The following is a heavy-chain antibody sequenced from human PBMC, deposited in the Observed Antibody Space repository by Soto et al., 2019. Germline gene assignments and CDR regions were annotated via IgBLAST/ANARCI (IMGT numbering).Heavy chain of an antibody. V-gene: IGHV4-4*08. D-gene: IGHD2-15*01. CDR2: MYSSGGT. J-gene: IGHJ4*02. Sequence: SETLSLTCSVSDASFSSYYWSWIRQSPGNGLEFIGCMYSSGGTNYNPALKSRITISRDTSKNQFSLKLSSVTAADTAVYYCARAGRPGGQIVVTAATGDYFDFWGQGTLVTVSS. CDR3: ARAGRPGGQIVVTAATGDYFDF. CDR1: DASFSSYY.